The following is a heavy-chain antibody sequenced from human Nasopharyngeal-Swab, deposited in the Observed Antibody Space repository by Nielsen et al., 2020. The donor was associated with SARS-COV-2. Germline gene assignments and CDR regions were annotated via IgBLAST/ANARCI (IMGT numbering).Heavy chain of an antibody. CDR3: ARGYYYYMDV. CDR2: VDSSGDT. CDR1: GFTFSYYD. J-gene: IGHJ6*03. Sequence: GESLKISCAASGFTFSYYDMHWVRQVTGKGLEWVSAVDSSGDTYYPGSVKGRFTISRENAKNSLHLQMNSLRAEDTAVYYCARGYYYYMDVWGKGTTVTVSS. V-gene: IGHV3-13*01.